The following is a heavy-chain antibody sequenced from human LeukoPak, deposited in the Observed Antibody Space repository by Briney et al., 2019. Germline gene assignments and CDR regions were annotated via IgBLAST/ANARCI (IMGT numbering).Heavy chain of an antibody. CDR1: GGSISSSSYY. CDR2: IYYSGST. J-gene: IGHJ6*02. V-gene: IGHV4-39*01. CDR3: ARPPRGV. Sequence: SETLSLTCTVSGGSISSSSYYWGWIRQPPGKGLEWIGSIYYSGSTYYNPSLKSRVTISVDSSKNQFSLKLSSVTAADTAVYYCARPPRGVWGQGTTVTVSS.